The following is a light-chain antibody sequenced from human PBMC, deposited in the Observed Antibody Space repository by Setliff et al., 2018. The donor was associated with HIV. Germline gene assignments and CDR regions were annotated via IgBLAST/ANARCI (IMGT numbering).Light chain of an antibody. CDR3: SSYTSGSTRV. J-gene: IGLJ1*01. Sequence: QSVLTQPASVSGSPGQSITISCTGSSNDVGGYNYVSWYQQRPGKAPQLMISEVSNRPSGVSNRFSGSKSGNTASLTISGLQAEDEADYYCSSYTSGSTRVFGTGTKVTVL. CDR2: EVS. V-gene: IGLV2-14*01. CDR1: SNDVGGYNY.